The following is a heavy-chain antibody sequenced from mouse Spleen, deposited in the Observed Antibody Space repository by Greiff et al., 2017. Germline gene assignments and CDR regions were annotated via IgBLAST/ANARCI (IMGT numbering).Heavy chain of an antibody. Sequence: VQLQQSGAELVRPGASVKLSCTASGFNIKDDYMHWVKQRPEQGLEWIGWIDPENGDTEYASKFQGKATITADTSSNTAYLQLSSLTSEDTAVYYCTMVTTFMDYWGQGTSVTVSS. V-gene: IGHV14-4*01. CDR1: GFNIKDDY. J-gene: IGHJ4*01. CDR2: IDPENGDT. D-gene: IGHD2-1*01. CDR3: TMVTTFMDY.